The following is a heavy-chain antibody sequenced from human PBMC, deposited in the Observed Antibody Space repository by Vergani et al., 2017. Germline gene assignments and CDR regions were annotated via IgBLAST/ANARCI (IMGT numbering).Heavy chain of an antibody. CDR2: IYYSGST. J-gene: IGHJ4*02. V-gene: IGHV4-39*01. CDR1: GGSISSSSYY. Sequence: QLQLQESGPGLVKPSETLSLTCTVSGGSISSSSYYWGWIRQPPGKGLEWIGSIYYSGSTYYNPSLKSRGTISVDTSKNQFSLKLSSVTAADTAVYYCASYYYYDSSGYDYWGQGTLVTVSS. D-gene: IGHD3-22*01. CDR3: ASYYYYDSSGYDY.